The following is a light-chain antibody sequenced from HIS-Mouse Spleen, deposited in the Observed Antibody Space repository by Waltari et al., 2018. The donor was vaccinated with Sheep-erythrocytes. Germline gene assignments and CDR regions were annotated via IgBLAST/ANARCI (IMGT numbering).Light chain of an antibody. CDR2: EVS. J-gene: IGLJ3*02. V-gene: IGLV2-8*01. CDR3: SSYAGSNNWV. CDR1: SSDVGGYNY. Sequence: QSALTQPPSASGSPGQSVTISCTGTSSDVGGYNYVSWCQQHPGKAPKLRIYEVSKRPSGVPDRFAGSKSGNTASLTVSGLQAEDEADYYCSSYAGSNNWVLGGGTKLTVL.